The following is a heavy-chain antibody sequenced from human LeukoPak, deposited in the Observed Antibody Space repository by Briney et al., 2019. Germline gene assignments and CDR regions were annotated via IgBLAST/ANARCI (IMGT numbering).Heavy chain of an antibody. Sequence: PGGSLRLSCAASGFTFSRYGIHWVRQAPGKGLEWMAVISYDGSNKYYADSVKGRFTISRDNSENTLYLQMNSLRAEDTAVYYCAKGGYTSGGFDYWGQGTLVTVSS. D-gene: IGHD6-19*01. CDR3: AKGGYTSGGFDY. CDR2: ISYDGSNK. V-gene: IGHV3-30*18. CDR1: GFTFSRYG. J-gene: IGHJ4*02.